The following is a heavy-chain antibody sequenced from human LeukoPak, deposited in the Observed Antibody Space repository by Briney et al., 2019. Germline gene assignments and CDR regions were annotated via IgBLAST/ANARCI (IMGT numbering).Heavy chain of an antibody. J-gene: IGHJ4*02. CDR1: GFTFSSYS. CDR2: ISTSSSYI. CDR3: ARGGSRWFLYYFDY. D-gene: IGHD3-3*01. V-gene: IGHV3-21*01. Sequence: GGSLRLSCGVSGFTFSSYSMNWVRLAPGKGLEWVSFISTSSSYIYYADSVKGRFTISRDNARNSLYLQMNSLRAEDTAIYYCARGGSRWFLYYFDYWGQGTLVTVSS.